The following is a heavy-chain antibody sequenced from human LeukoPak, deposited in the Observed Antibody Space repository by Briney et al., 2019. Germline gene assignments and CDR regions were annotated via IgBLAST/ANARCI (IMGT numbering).Heavy chain of an antibody. J-gene: IGHJ5*02. CDR1: GGSISSYY. CDR3: ARIENHWFDP. V-gene: IGHV4-59*01. CDR2: IYYSGST. Sequence: SETLSLTCTVSGGSISSYYWSWVRQPPGKGLEWIGYIYYSGSTNYNPSLKSRVTISVDTSKNQFSLKLSSVTAADTAVYYCARIENHWFDPWGQGTLVTVSS.